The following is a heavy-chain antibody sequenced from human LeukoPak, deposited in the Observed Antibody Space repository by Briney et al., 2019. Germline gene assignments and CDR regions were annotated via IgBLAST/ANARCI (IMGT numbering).Heavy chain of an antibody. CDR1: GYTFTGYY. D-gene: IGHD2-2*03. J-gene: IGHJ4*02. CDR2: INPNSGGT. V-gene: IGHV1-2*02. Sequence: ASVQVSCKASGYTFTGYYMHWVRQAPGRGLEWMGWINPNSGGTNYAQKFQGRVTMTRDTSISTAYMELSRLRSDDTAVYYCARDVDIVVVPAAIGYWGQGTLVTVSS. CDR3: ARDVDIVVVPAAIGY.